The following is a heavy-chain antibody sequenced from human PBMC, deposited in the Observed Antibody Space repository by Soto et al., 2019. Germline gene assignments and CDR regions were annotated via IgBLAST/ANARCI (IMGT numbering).Heavy chain of an antibody. CDR2: IGTAGDT. D-gene: IGHD2-21*01. CDR1: GFTFSSYD. Sequence: VGSLILSCAASGFTFSSYDMHWVLQATGKGLEWVSAIGTAGDTYYPGSVKGRFTISRENAKNSLYLQMNSLRAGDTAVYYCARALFSKRAFDIWGQGTMVTVSS. V-gene: IGHV3-13*01. J-gene: IGHJ3*02. CDR3: ARALFSKRAFDI.